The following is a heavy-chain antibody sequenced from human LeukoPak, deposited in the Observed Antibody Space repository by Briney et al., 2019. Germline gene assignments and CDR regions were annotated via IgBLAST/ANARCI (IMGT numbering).Heavy chain of an antibody. CDR3: ARERASNNHDNWLDP. Sequence: SKTLSLTCAVYGASFNDYYWSWIRHSPTKGLEWIGEVNHSGSAKYNPSLRSRVTISADKSKKQFFLRLSPVAAADSGVYYCARERASNNHDNWLDPWGQGTLVTVSS. CDR1: GASFNDYY. J-gene: IGHJ5*02. CDR2: VNHSGSA. V-gene: IGHV4-34*01.